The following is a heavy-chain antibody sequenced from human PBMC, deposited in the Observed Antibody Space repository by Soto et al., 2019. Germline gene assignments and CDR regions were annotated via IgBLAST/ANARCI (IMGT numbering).Heavy chain of an antibody. Sequence: GGSLRLSCAASGFTFSSYGMHWVRQAPGKGLEWVAVISYDGSNKYYADSVKGRFTISRDNSKNTLYLQMNSLRAEDTAVYYCAKCYSNYHYYYGMDVWGQGTTVTSP. CDR1: GFTFSSYG. CDR3: AKCYSNYHYYYGMDV. D-gene: IGHD4-4*01. V-gene: IGHV3-30*18. J-gene: IGHJ6*02. CDR2: ISYDGSNK.